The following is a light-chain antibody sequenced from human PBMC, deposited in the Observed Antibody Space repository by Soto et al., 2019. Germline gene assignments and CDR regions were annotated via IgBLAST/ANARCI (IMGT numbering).Light chain of an antibody. J-gene: IGKJ1*01. V-gene: IGKV1-5*01. CDR3: QQYDSYLRT. Sequence: DIPMTQSPSTLSASVGDRVTITCRASQSISTWLAWYQHKPGRAPRLLICDASSLESGVPSRFSGSGSGTEFTLTISGLQPDDFGTYYCQQYDSYLRTFGQGTKLEIK. CDR1: QSISTW. CDR2: DAS.